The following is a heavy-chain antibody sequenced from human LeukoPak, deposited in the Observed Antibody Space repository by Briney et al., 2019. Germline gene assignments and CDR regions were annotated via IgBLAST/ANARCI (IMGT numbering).Heavy chain of an antibody. V-gene: IGHV4-39*07. D-gene: IGHD4-17*01. Sequence: PSETLSLTCTVSGGSISSSSYYWGWIRQPPGKGLEWIGSIYYSGSTYYNPSLKSRVTISVDTSKNQFSLKLSSVTAADTAVYYCARADYGDYVVFFDYWGQGTLVTVSS. CDR3: ARADYGDYVVFFDY. CDR2: IYYSGST. CDR1: GGSISSSSYY. J-gene: IGHJ4*02.